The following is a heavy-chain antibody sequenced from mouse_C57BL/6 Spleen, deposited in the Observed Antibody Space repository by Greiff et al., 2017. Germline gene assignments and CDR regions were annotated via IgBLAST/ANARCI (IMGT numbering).Heavy chain of an antibody. CDR2: INPGSGGT. J-gene: IGHJ2*01. CDR1: GYAFTNYL. Sequence: QVQLKESGAELVRPGTSVKVSCKASGYAFTNYLIEWVKQRPGQGLEWIGVINPGSGGTNYNEKFKGKATLTADKSSSTAYMQLSSLTSEDSAVYFCASYDYDEGAFDYWGQGTTLTVSS. V-gene: IGHV1-54*01. D-gene: IGHD2-4*01. CDR3: ASYDYDEGAFDY.